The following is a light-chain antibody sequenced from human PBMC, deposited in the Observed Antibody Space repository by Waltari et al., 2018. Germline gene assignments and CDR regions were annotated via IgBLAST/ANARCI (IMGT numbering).Light chain of an antibody. V-gene: IGKV1-5*01. CDR3: QQYSSFST. CDR2: DAS. CDR1: QTIRGG. Sequence: DIQMTQSPSMLSASVGDRVTITCRARQTIRGGLAWYQLKPVLAPKLLIYDASNLGGGVTLRFSGSGCGTNFTLTISSLQPDDFATYYCQQYSSFSTFGLGTKV. J-gene: IGKJ1*01.